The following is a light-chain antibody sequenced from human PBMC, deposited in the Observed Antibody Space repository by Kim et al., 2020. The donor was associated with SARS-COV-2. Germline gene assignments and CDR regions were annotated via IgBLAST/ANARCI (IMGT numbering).Light chain of an antibody. Sequence: QSVLTQAPSASGTPGQRVTISCSGSSPNIGSNYVYWYQELPGTAPKLLIYIDNQRPSGVPDRFSDSKSGTSASLAINGLRSEDEGDYYCASWDDSLRGPVFGGGTQLTVL. V-gene: IGLV1-47*01. CDR1: SPNIGSNY. J-gene: IGLJ3*02. CDR2: IDN. CDR3: ASWDDSLRGPV.